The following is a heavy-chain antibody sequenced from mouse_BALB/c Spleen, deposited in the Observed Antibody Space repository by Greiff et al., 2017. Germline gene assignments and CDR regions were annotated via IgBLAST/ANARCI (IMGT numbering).Heavy chain of an antibody. CDR1: GYSFTSYW. V-gene: IGHV1-5*01. D-gene: IGHD4-1*01. CDR3: TRSGTGDYFDY. Sequence: EVQLQQSGTVLARPGASVKMSCKASGYSFTSYWMHWVKQRPGQGLEWIGAIYPGNSDTSYNQKFKGKAKLTAVTSASTAYMELSSLTNEDSAVYYCTRSGTGDYFDYWGQGTTLTVSS. J-gene: IGHJ2*01. CDR2: IYPGNSDT.